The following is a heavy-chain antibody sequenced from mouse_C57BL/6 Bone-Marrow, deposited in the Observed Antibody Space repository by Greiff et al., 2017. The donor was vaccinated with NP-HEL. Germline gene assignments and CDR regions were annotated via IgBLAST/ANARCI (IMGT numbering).Heavy chain of an antibody. CDR3: ARGGEGYGYDEGDY. V-gene: IGHV1-55*01. D-gene: IGHD2-2*01. CDR1: GYTFTSYW. CDR2: IYPGSGST. Sequence: QVQLQQPGAELVKPGASVKMSCKASGYTFTSYWITWVKQRPGQGLEWIGDIYPGSGSTNYNEKFKSKATLTVDTSSSTAYMQLSSLTSEDSAAYYGARGGEGYGYDEGDYWGQGTSVTVSS. J-gene: IGHJ4*01.